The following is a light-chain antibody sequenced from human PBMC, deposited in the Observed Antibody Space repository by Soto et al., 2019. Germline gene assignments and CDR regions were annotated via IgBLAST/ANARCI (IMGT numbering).Light chain of an antibody. J-gene: IGKJ2*01. CDR2: AAS. CDR1: QSITNY. CDR3: QQSGSYPYT. V-gene: IGKV1-39*01. Sequence: DIQMTQSPSSLSVSVGDRVTITCRASQSITNYLNWYQQKPGKAPKLPVYAASSLQSGVPSRFSANGSGTDFTLTISSLQPEDFATYYCQQSGSYPYTFGQGTKLEIK.